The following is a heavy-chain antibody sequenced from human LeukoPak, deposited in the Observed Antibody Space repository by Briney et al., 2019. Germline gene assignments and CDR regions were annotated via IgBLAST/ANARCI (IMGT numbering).Heavy chain of an antibody. CDR1: GFTFSSYS. V-gene: IGHV3-48*01. J-gene: IGHJ3*02. CDR2: IDSRSSSI. Sequence: GSLRLSCAASGFTFSSYSMNWARQAPGKGLDWVSKIDSRSSSICYADSVKGRFTISRDNAKNTLWLQMNSLRAEDTAVYYCAKSLHDSTTFWSEFRGFDIWGQGTMVTVSS. CDR3: AKSLHDSTTFWSEFRGFDI. D-gene: IGHD2/OR15-2a*01.